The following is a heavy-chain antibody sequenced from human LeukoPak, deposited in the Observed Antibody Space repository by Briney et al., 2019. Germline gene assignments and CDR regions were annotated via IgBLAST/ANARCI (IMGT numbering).Heavy chain of an antibody. V-gene: IGHV4-39*01. CDR2: INYSGSI. CDR3: ARHNSGTYYRFDY. D-gene: IGHD1-26*01. Sequence: ASETLSLTCTVSGGSLSTDSYYWDWLRQPPGKGLEWIGSINYSGSIYYNASLKSRVTIIVDTSKNQFSLKLSSVTAADTAVYYCARHNSGTYYRFDYWGQGTLVTVSS. J-gene: IGHJ4*02. CDR1: GGSLSTDSYY.